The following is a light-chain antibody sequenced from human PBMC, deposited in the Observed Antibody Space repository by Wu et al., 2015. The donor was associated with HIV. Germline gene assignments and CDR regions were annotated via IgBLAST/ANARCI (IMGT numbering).Light chain of an antibody. CDR3: QHYNKIPPLT. V-gene: IGKV3-15*01. Sequence: VLTQSPGTLSLSPGERATLSCRASQTVSNTDLAWYQQKPGQAPRLLIYGASTRATGIPARFSGSGSGTEFTLTISSIQSEDSAIYYCQHYNKIPPLTFGGGTKVEIK. CDR1: QTVSNTD. J-gene: IGKJ4*01. CDR2: GAS.